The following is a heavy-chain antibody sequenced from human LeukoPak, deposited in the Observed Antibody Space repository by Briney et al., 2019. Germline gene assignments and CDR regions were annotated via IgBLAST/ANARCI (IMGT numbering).Heavy chain of an antibody. CDR3: ARGPGNGYSLDY. V-gene: IGHV4-59*01. D-gene: IGHD5-24*01. Sequence: PSGTLSLTRTVSGGSISSYSWSWMGPPRGKGLEGVGCIYYSGRTNYNPSLLSRVTIPVHQSKNQFYVSLTSVTAEAPAVDYVARGPGNGYSLDYWGQGTLVTVSS. J-gene: IGHJ4*02. CDR1: GGSISSYS. CDR2: IYYSGRT.